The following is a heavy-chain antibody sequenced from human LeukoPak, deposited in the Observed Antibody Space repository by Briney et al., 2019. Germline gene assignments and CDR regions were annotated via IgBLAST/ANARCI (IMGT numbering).Heavy chain of an antibody. Sequence: GGSLRLSCAASGFTSSSYALSWVRQAPRKGLEWVSGISGSGGSTYYADSVKGRFTISRDNSKNTLYLQMNSLRAEDTAVYFCAKGDGYNYDNWFDPWGQGTLVTVSS. CDR1: GFTSSSYA. CDR2: ISGSGGST. D-gene: IGHD5-24*01. CDR3: AKGDGYNYDNWFDP. V-gene: IGHV3-23*01. J-gene: IGHJ5*02.